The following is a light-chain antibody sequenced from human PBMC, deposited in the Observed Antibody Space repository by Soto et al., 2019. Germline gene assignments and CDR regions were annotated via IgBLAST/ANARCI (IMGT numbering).Light chain of an antibody. CDR1: QTINSW. CDR3: QQYNSVPYT. CDR2: KAS. Sequence: DIQMTQSPSTLSASVGDRVTITCRASQTINSWLAWYQQKPGKAPRLLIYKASSLESGVPSRFSGSGSGTEFTLTISSLQPDDFATYFCQQYNSVPYTFGHGTK. J-gene: IGKJ2*01. V-gene: IGKV1-5*03.